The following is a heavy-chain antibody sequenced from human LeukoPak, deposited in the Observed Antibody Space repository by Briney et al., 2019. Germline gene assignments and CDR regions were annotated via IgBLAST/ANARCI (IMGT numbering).Heavy chain of an antibody. CDR2: ISYDGSNK. Sequence: GGSLRLSCAASGFTFSNYAMHWVRQAPGKGLEWVAVISYDGSNKYYANSVKGRFTISRDNSKNTLYVQMDSLRAEDTAVYYCARESKESYGSGFYFWGQGTLVTVSS. CDR1: GFTFSNYA. CDR3: ARESKESYGSGFYF. D-gene: IGHD3-10*01. J-gene: IGHJ4*02. V-gene: IGHV3-30-3*01.